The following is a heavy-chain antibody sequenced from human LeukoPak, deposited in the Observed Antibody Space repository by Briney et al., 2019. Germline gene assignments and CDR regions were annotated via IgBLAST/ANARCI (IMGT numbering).Heavy chain of an antibody. D-gene: IGHD3-10*01. CDR2: ISSNGGST. V-gene: IGHV3-64D*09. Sequence: GGSLRLSCSASGFTFSSYAMHWVRQAPGKGLEYVSAISSNGGSTYYADSVKGRFTISRDNSKNTLYLQMSSLRAEDTAVYYCTRAWDWRVYASGSLYYFDYWGQGTLVTVSS. CDR1: GFTFSSYA. J-gene: IGHJ4*02. CDR3: TRAWDWRVYASGSLYYFDY.